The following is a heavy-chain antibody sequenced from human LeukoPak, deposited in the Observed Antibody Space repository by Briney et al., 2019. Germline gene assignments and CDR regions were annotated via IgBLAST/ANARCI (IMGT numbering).Heavy chain of an antibody. CDR2: IKQDGSEK. V-gene: IGHV3-7*01. CDR3: ARVGYCSSTSCHGFED. CDR1: GFTFSSYW. D-gene: IGHD2-2*01. J-gene: IGHJ4*02. Sequence: SGGSLRLSCADSGFTFSSYWMGWVRQAPGKGLEWVANIKQDGSEKYYVDSVKGRFTISRDNAKNSLYLQTNSLRAEDTAVYYCARVGYCSSTSCHGFEDWGQGTLVTVSS.